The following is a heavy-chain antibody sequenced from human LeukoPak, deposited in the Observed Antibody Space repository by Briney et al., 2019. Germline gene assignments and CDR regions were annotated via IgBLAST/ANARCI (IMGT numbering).Heavy chain of an antibody. J-gene: IGHJ4*02. D-gene: IGHD3-22*01. CDR3: ARNAYYYDSSGYYRFDY. Sequence: GLVKVSCKASGYTFTSYAMNWVRQAPGQGLEWMGWINTNTGNPTYAQGFTGRFVFSLDTSVSTAYLQISSLKAEDTAVYYCARNAYYYDSSGYYRFDYWGQGTLVTVSS. V-gene: IGHV7-4-1*02. CDR2: INTNTGNP. CDR1: GYTFTSYA.